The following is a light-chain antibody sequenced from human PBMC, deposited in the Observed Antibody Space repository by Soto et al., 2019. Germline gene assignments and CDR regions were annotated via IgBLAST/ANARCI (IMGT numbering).Light chain of an antibody. CDR2: DVS. Sequence: QSVLTQPASVSGSPGQSITISCTGTTSDVGRYNYVSWYQQHPGKAPKLIIYDVSNRPSGVSNRFSGSKSGNTASLTISGLQAEDEADYYCNSYTSSSTYVLGTGTKVTDL. CDR1: TSDVGRYNY. CDR3: NSYTSSSTYV. J-gene: IGLJ1*01. V-gene: IGLV2-14*01.